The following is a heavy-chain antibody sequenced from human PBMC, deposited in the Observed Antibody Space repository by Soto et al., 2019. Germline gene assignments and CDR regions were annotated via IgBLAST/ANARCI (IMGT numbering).Heavy chain of an antibody. Sequence: QVQLQESGPGLVKPSETLSLTCTVSGGSISSYYWSWIRQPPGKGLEWIGYIYYSGSTNYNPSLKSRVTISVDTSKNQFSLKLRSVTAADTAVYYCARVDASEGEYYFDYWGQGTLVTVSS. V-gene: IGHV4-59*01. D-gene: IGHD3-10*01. CDR3: ARVDASEGEYYFDY. CDR1: GGSISSYY. J-gene: IGHJ4*02. CDR2: IYYSGST.